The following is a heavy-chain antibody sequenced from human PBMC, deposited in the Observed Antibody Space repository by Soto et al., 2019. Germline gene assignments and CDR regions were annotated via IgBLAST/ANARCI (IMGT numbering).Heavy chain of an antibody. Sequence: SETLSLTCTVSGYSISSGSYWAWIRQPPGKGPEWIASIYHGGTTFYSPSLKSRITISVDTSNNQFSLKLTSVTAADTAVYYCAKEKSRYDRSGYYRPDYWGQGTLVTVSS. V-gene: IGHV4-38-2*02. CDR2: IYHGGTT. CDR3: AKEKSRYDRSGYYRPDY. CDR1: GYSISSGSY. J-gene: IGHJ4*02. D-gene: IGHD3-22*01.